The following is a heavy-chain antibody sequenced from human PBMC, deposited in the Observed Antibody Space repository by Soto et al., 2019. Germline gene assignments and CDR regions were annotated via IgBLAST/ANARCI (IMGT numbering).Heavy chain of an antibody. CDR2: INYSGIT. V-gene: IGHV4-59*01. J-gene: IGHJ4*02. Sequence: PSETRSLTCTVSGGSISNYYWSWIRQPPGKGLEWIGYINYSGITNYNPSLKSRVTISIDTSKNHFSLKLNSVTAADTAVYYCARTFGRVAGYFDYWGQGTLVTVSS. D-gene: IGHD6-19*01. CDR1: GGSISNYY. CDR3: ARTFGRVAGYFDY.